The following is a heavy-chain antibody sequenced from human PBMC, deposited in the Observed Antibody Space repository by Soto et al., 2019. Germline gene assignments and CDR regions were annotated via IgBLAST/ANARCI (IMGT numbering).Heavy chain of an antibody. D-gene: IGHD1-1*01. CDR2: ISAHNGNT. CDR1: GYAFTTYG. J-gene: IGHJ4*02. V-gene: IGHV1-18*01. Sequence: QVHLVQSGAEVKKPGASVKVSCKGSGYAFTTYGITWVRQAPGQGLEWMGWISAHNGNTNYAQKLQGRVTVTRDTSTSTPYMELGSLRSDDTAVYYCARGRYGDYWGQGALVTVSS. CDR3: ARGRYGDY.